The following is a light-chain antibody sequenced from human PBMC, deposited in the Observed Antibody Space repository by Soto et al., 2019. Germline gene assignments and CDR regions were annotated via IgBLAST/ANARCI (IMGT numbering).Light chain of an antibody. Sequence: NFMLTQPHSVSESPGKTVTISCTRSSGSIASNDVQWYQQRPGSAPTTVIYENNQRPSGVPDRFSGSTDGSSNSASLTISGLQTEDEADYCCQSYDSSTVVFGGGTKLTVL. CDR3: QSYDSSTVV. J-gene: IGLJ2*01. V-gene: IGLV6-57*04. CDR2: ENN. CDR1: SGSIASND.